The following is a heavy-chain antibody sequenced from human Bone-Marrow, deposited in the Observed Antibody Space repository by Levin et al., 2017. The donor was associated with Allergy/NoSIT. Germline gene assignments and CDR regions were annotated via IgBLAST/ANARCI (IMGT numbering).Heavy chain of an antibody. CDR1: GYIFSNYA. D-gene: IGHD6-13*01. CDR3: ARAGGQQVIPPHY. CDR2: INTNTGNP. J-gene: IGHJ4*02. V-gene: IGHV7-4-1*02. Sequence: EASVKVSCKTSGYIFSNYAMNWVRQAPGQGLEWMGWINTNTGNPTYAHDFTGRFVFSLDSSVNTACLQINNLKADDTAFYYCARAGGQQVIPPHYWGQGTLVTVSS.